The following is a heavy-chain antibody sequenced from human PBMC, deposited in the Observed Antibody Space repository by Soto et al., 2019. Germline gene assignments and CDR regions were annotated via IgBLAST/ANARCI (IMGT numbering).Heavy chain of an antibody. V-gene: IGHV2-5*02. CDR2: IYWDDDK. CDR1: GFSLSTSGVG. CDR3: AHAVFHWGSGWHTEFDY. Sequence: QITLKESGPTLVKPTQTLTLTRTFSGFSLSTSGVGVGWIRQPPGKALEWLALIYWDDDKRYSPSLKSRLTITKDTSKNQVVLTMTNMDPVDTATYYCAHAVFHWGSGWHTEFDYWGQGTLVTVSS. J-gene: IGHJ4*02. D-gene: IGHD6-19*01.